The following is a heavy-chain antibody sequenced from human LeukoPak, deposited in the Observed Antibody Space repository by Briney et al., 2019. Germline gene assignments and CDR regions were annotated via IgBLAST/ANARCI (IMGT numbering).Heavy chain of an antibody. CDR3: ARAMGDFDY. CDR1: GGSISSYY. CDR2: IYYSGST. Sequence: PSETLSLTCTVSGGSISSYYWSWIRQPPGKGLEWIGYIYYSGSTNYNPSLKSRVTISVDTSKNQFSLKLSSVTAADTAVYYCARAMGDFDYWGQGTLVTVSS. V-gene: IGHV4-59*08. D-gene: IGHD5-18*01. J-gene: IGHJ4*02.